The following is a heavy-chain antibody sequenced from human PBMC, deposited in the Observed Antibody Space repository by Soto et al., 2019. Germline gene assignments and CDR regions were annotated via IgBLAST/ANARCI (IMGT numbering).Heavy chain of an antibody. V-gene: IGHV3-74*01. CDR2: IDRYGSTT. D-gene: IGHD7-27*01. J-gene: IGHJ4*02. CDR3: ARQTPTGEEDY. Sequence: PGGSLRLSCAVSGFTFSSFWMHWVRQAPGKGLVWVSRIDRYGSTTGYADSVRGRFTISRDNVKKTLYLQMNSLRAEDTAVYYCARQTPTGEEDYWGQGTRVTVSS. CDR1: GFTFSSFW.